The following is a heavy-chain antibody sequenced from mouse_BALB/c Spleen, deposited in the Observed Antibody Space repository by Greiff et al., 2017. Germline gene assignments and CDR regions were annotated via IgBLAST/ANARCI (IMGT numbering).Heavy chain of an antibody. J-gene: IGHJ3*01. CDR3: AREGFGVYYGSSYEAY. V-gene: IGHV1S29*02. D-gene: IGHD1-1*01. CDR2: IYPYNGGT. Sequence: EVQLQQSGPELVKPGASVKISCKASGYTFTDYNMHWVKQSHGKSLEWIGYIYPYNGGTGYNQKFKSKATLTVDNSSSTAYMELRSLTSEDSAVYYCAREGFGVYYGSSYEAYWGQGTLVTVPA. CDR1: GYTFTDYN.